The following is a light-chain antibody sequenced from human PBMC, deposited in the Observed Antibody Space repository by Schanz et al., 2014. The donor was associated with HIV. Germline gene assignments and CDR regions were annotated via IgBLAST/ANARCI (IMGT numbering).Light chain of an antibody. J-gene: IGKJ4*01. V-gene: IGKV3-20*01. CDR3: QQYGSSPFT. CDR2: GAF. Sequence: EIVLTQSPGTLSLSPGERATLFCRASQSVSSNSLSWYQHKPGQAPRLLIYGAFNRATGIPDRFSGSGSGTDFTLTISRLESEDFAVYYCQQYGSSPFTFGGGTKVEIK. CDR1: QSVSSNS.